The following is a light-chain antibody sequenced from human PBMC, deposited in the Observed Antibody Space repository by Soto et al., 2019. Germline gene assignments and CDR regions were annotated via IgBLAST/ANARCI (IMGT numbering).Light chain of an antibody. CDR3: QQYGSSPWT. CDR2: GAS. CDR1: QSVSSSS. V-gene: IGKV3-20*01. J-gene: IGKJ1*01. Sequence: EIVLTQSPGTLSLSPGERATLSCRASQSVSSSSLAWYQQKPGQAPRLLIYGASSRATGIPDRFSGSGSGTDFTLTISRQEPEDFAVYYCQQYGSSPWTFGQGTKVEIK.